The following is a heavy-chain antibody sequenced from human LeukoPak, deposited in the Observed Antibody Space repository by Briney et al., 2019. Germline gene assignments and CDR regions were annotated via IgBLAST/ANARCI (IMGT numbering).Heavy chain of an antibody. CDR1: GFTFSSYW. Sequence: HPGGSLRLSCVASGFTFSSYWMGWVRQAPGKGLEWVSNIKYDGTHKFYADSVKGRFTISRDNAKNSLFLEMNSLRADDTAVYFCASSHDSSGNDWGQGTLVTVSS. D-gene: IGHD3-22*01. CDR3: ASSHDSSGND. J-gene: IGHJ4*02. CDR2: IKYDGTHK. V-gene: IGHV3-7*01.